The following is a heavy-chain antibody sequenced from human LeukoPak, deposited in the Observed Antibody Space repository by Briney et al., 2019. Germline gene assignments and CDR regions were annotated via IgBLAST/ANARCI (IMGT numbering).Heavy chain of an antibody. CDR1: GGSISSSSYY. V-gene: IGHV4-39*01. CDR3: ARHCGHCSSYYFDY. J-gene: IGHJ4*02. CDR2: FYYSGST. D-gene: IGHD2-2*03. Sequence: PSETLSLTCTVSGGSISSSSYYWGWIRQPPGKGLERIGSFYYSGSTYYNPSLKSRVIISVDTSKNQFSLKLSSVTAADTAVYYCARHCGHCSSYYFDYWGQGTLVTVSS.